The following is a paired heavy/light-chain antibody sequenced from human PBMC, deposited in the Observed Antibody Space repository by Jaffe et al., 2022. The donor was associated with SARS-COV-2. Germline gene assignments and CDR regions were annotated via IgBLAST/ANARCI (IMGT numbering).Light chain of an antibody. CDR2: WAS. J-gene: IGKJ4*01. CDR3: QQYYSSPPT. CDR1: QSILYSSKAKNY. V-gene: IGKV4-1*01. Sequence: DIVMTQSPDSLAVSLGERATINCKSSQSILYSSKAKNYLAWYQQKPGQPPKLLISWASTRESGVPDRFRGSGSGTDFTLTITSLQAEDVAIYSCQQYYSSPPTFGGGTKVEI.
Heavy chain of an antibody. CDR1: GFTFKNYY. CDR2: ISGGGSAT. CDR3: ARSYDSNAYYFVPHDS. J-gene: IGHJ5*02. V-gene: IGHV3-11*01. Sequence: QVQLVESGGGLVSPGGSLRLSCAASGFTFKNYYMSWVRQAPGKGLQWISYISGGGSATKYADSVKGRFTVSRDNAKNSLYLQMNSLRAEDAAVYYCARSYDSNAYYFVPHDSWGPGTLVTVSS. D-gene: IGHD3-22*01.